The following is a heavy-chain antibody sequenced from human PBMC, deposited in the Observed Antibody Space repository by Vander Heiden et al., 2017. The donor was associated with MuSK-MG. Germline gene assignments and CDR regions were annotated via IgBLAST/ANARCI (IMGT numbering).Heavy chain of an antibody. CDR3: AREVYDSWTGYLYWFDP. Sequence: QVQLQESGPGLVKPSGTLSLTCAVSGGPISSSNWWSWVRQPPGKGLEWIGEIYHSGSTNYNPSLKRRVTISVDKSKNQFSLKMSSVTAAETAVYYCAREVYDSWTGYLYWFDPWGQGTLVTVSS. D-gene: IGHD3-9*01. CDR1: GGPISSSNW. J-gene: IGHJ5*02. CDR2: IYHSGST. V-gene: IGHV4-4*02.